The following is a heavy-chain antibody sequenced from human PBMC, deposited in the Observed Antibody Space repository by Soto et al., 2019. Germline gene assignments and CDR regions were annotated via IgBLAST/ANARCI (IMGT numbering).Heavy chain of an antibody. V-gene: IGHV1-2*04. D-gene: IGHD1-7*01. J-gene: IGHJ5*02. CDR1: GYTFTGYY. CDR2: INPNSGGT. CDR3: ARDRGGNWNYDGCWFDP. Sequence: ASVKVSCKASGYTFTGYYMHWVRQAPGQGLEWMGWINPNSGGTNYAQKFQGWVTMTRDTSISTAYMELSRLRSDDTAVYYCARDRGGNWNYDGCWFDPWGQGTLVTVSS.